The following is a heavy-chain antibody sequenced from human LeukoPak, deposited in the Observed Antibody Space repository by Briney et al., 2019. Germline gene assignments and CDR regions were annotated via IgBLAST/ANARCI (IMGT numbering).Heavy chain of an antibody. CDR1: GFTFDDYG. Sequence: GGSLRLSCAASGFTFDDYGMSWVRQAPGKGLEWVSGINWNGGSTGYADSVKGRFTISRDNAKNSLHLQVSSLRAEDTAVYYCVRGITADYWGQGIQVTVSS. J-gene: IGHJ4*02. CDR3: VRGITADY. V-gene: IGHV3-20*04. D-gene: IGHD5-18*01. CDR2: INWNGGST.